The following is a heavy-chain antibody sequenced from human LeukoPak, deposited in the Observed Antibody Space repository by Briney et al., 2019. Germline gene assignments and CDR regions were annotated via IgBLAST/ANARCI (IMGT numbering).Heavy chain of an antibody. CDR2: IGGSGGST. CDR1: GFPFSSYA. CDR3: AKDSRGVVVTAPIDY. J-gene: IGHJ4*02. D-gene: IGHD2-21*02. V-gene: IGHV3-23*01. Sequence: PGGSLRLSCAASGFPFSSYAMSWVRQAPGKGLEWVSAIGGSGGSTYYADSVKGRFTISRDNSKNTLYLQMNSLRAEDTAVYYCAKDSRGVVVTAPIDYWGQGTLVTVSS.